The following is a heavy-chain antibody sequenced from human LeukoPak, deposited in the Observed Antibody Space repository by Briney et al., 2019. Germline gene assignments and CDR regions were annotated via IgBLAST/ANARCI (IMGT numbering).Heavy chain of an antibody. D-gene: IGHD3-10*01. Sequence: GGSLRLSCAASGFTFSSYGMNWVRQAPGKGLEWVSYISSSSSTIYYADSVKGRFTISRDNAKNSLYLQMNSLRAEDTAVYYCARVYPITMVRGVPGDYWGQGTLVTVSS. V-gene: IGHV3-48*04. CDR1: GFTFSSYG. J-gene: IGHJ4*02. CDR3: ARVYPITMVRGVPGDY. CDR2: ISSSSSTI.